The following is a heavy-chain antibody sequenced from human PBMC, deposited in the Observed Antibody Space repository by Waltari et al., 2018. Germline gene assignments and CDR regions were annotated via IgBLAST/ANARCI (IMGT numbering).Heavy chain of an antibody. V-gene: IGHV1-46*01. CDR1: GLPFTNNF. J-gene: IGHJ3*02. CDR2: INPSGGST. Sequence: QVQLVQSGAEVKMPGASVKVSSKASGLPFTNNFFHWVLQAPGQGLEWMGIINPSGGSTSYAQKFRGRVTMTRDTSTNTLYMELSSLKSKDTAVYYCARDGDDHAFDIWGQGTMVTVSS. D-gene: IGHD1-1*01. CDR3: ARDGDDHAFDI.